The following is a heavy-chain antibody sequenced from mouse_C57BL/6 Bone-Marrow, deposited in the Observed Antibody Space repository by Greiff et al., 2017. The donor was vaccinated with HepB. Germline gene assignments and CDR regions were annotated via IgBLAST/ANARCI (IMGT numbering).Heavy chain of an antibody. CDR1: GYTFTSYG. J-gene: IGHJ2*01. Sequence: QVQLQQSGAELARPGASVKLSCKASGYTFTSYGISWVKQRTGQGLEWIGEIYPRSGNTYYNEKFKGKATLTADKSSSTAYMELRSLTSEDSAVCFCAEYYGSSFYSGRWGEGTTLTVSP. V-gene: IGHV1-81*01. CDR2: IYPRSGNT. D-gene: IGHD1-1*01. CDR3: AEYYGSSFYSGR.